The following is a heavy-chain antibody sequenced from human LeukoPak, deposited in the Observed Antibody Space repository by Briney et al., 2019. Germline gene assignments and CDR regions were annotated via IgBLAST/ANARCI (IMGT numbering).Heavy chain of an antibody. Sequence: GGSLRLSCAASGFTFSSYGMHWVRQAPGKGLEWVAVISYDGSNKYYADSVKGRFTISRDNSENTLYLQMNSLRAEDTAVYYCARSGAIAAVVHAFDIWGQGTMVTVSS. CDR2: ISYDGSNK. V-gene: IGHV3-30*03. CDR1: GFTFSSYG. D-gene: IGHD6-13*01. J-gene: IGHJ3*02. CDR3: ARSGAIAAVVHAFDI.